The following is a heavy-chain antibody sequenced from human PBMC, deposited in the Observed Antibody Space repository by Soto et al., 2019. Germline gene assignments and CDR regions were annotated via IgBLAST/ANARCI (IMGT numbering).Heavy chain of an antibody. J-gene: IGHJ6*02. CDR2: INPNSGGT. Sequence: ASVKVSCKASGYTFTGYYMPWVRQAPGQGLEWMGWINPNSGGTNYAQKFQGWVTMTRDTSISTAYMELSRLRSDDTAVYYCARERLNSGSIPGTYYYYGMDVWGQGTTVTVSS. CDR1: GYTFTGYY. CDR3: ARERLNSGSIPGTYYYYGMDV. D-gene: IGHD6-19*01. V-gene: IGHV1-2*04.